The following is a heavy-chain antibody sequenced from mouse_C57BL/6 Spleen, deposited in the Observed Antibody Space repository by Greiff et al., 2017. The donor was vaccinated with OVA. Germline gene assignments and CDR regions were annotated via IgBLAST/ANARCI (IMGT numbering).Heavy chain of an antibody. CDR2: INPNSGGT. CDR3: ARFSSGYVFAY. V-gene: IGHV1-26*01. D-gene: IGHD3-2*02. Sequence: EVKLQQSGPELVKPGASVKISCKASGYTFTDYYMNWVKQSHGKSLEWIGDINPNSGGTSYNQKFKGKATLTVDKSSSTAYMELRSLTSEDSAVYYCARFSSGYVFAYWGQGTLVTVSA. CDR1: GYTFTDYY. J-gene: IGHJ3*01.